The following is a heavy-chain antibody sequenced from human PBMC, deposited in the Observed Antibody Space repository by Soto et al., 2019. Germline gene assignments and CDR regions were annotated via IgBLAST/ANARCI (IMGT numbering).Heavy chain of an antibody. J-gene: IGHJ4*02. V-gene: IGHV3-7*01. D-gene: IGHD2-8*01. CDR1: GFTFSSYW. CDR3: ARVLRYIVLMVYATFDY. CDR2: IKQDGSEK. Sequence: GGSLRLSCAASGFTFSSYWMSWVRQAPGKGLEWVANIKQDGSEKYYVDSVKGRFTISRDNAKNSLYLQMNSLRAEDTAVYYCARVLRYIVLMVYATFDYWGQGTLVTVSS.